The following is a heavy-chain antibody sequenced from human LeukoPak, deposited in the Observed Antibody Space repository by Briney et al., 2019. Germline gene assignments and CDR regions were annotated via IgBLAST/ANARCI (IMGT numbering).Heavy chain of an antibody. D-gene: IGHD6-13*01. Sequence: SETLSLTCTVSGGSISSYYWSWIRQPPGKGLEWIGYIYYSGSTNYNPSLKSRVTISVDTSKNQLSLKLSSVTAADTAVYYCARGSIAAAGTSDYWGQGTLVTVSS. CDR2: IYYSGST. CDR1: GGSISSYY. CDR3: ARGSIAAAGTSDY. J-gene: IGHJ4*02. V-gene: IGHV4-59*01.